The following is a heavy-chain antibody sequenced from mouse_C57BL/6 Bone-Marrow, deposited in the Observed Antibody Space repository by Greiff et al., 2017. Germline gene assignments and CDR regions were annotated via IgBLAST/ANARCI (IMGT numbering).Heavy chain of an antibody. J-gene: IGHJ2*01. CDR2: LDPENGDT. V-gene: IGHV14-4*01. CDR1: GFNIKDDY. Sequence: VQLQQSGAELVRPGASVKLSCTASGFNIKDDYMHWVKQRPEQGLEWIGWLDPENGDTEYASKFQGKATITADTSSNTAYLQLSSLTSEDTAVYYCTTLPYYGYDDGFDYWGQGTTLTVSS. D-gene: IGHD2-9*01. CDR3: TTLPYYGYDDGFDY.